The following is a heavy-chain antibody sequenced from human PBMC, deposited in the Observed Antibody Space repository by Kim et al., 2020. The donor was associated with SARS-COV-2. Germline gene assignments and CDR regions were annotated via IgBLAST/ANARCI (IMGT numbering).Heavy chain of an antibody. CDR1: GFTFGDYA. V-gene: IGHV3-9*01. J-gene: IGHJ5*02. D-gene: IGHD6-6*01. CDR3: AKGGGIAARPGWFDP. CDR2: ISWNSGSI. Sequence: GGSLRLSCAASGFTFGDYAMHWVRQAPGKGLEWVSGISWNSGSIGYADSVKGRFTISRDNAKNSLYLQMNSLRAEDTALYYCAKGGGIAARPGWFDPWGQGTLVTVSS.